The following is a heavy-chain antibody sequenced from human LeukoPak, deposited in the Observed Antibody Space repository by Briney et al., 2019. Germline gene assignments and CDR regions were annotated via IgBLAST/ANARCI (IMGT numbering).Heavy chain of an antibody. Sequence: SVKVSCKASGGTFSSYAISWVRQAPGQGLEWMGGIIPIFGTANYAQKFQGRVTITTDESTSTAYMELSSLRSEDTAVYYCARGRLGYGATLAAFDIWGQGTMVTVSS. CDR1: GGTFSSYA. D-gene: IGHD1-26*01. CDR3: ARGRLGYGATLAAFDI. J-gene: IGHJ3*02. V-gene: IGHV1-69*05. CDR2: IIPIFGTA.